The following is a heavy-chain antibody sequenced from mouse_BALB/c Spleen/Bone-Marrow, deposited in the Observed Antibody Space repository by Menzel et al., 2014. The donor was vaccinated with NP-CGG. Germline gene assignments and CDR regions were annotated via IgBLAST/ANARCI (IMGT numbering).Heavy chain of an antibody. CDR2: INSGSSTI. CDR1: GFTFSSFG. D-gene: IGHD1-1*01. CDR3: ARRYYGSSFSYFDY. J-gene: IGHJ2*01. V-gene: IGHV5-17*02. Sequence: EVKLVESGGGSVQPGGSRKLSCAASGFTFSSFGMHWVRQAPEKGLEWVAYINSGSSTIYYADTVKGRFTISRDNPKNTLFLQMTSLRSEDTAMYYCARRYYGSSFSYFDYWGQGTTLTVSS.